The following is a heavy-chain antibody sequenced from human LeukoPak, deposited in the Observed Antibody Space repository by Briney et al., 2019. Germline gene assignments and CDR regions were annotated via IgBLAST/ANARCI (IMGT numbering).Heavy chain of an antibody. J-gene: IGHJ3*02. V-gene: IGHV4-59*01. CDR3: ATHSSGWYIAFDI. CDR2: IYYSGST. Sequence: PSETLSLTCTVSGGSISSYYWSWIRQPPGKGLEWIGYIYYSGSTNYNPSLKSRVTISVDTSKNQFSLELSSVTAADTAVYYCATHSSGWYIAFDIWGQGTMVTVSS. CDR1: GGSISSYY. D-gene: IGHD6-19*01.